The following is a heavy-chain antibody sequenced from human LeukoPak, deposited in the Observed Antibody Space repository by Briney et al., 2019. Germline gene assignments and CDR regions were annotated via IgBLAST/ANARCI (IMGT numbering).Heavy chain of an antibody. CDR3: ASVEMATKTFDY. Sequence: SETLSLTCTVSGGSISSYYWSWLRQPPGKGLEWIGYIYYSGSTNYNPSLKSRVTISVDTSKNQFSLKLSSVTAADTAVYYCASVEMATKTFDYWGQGTLVTVSS. CDR2: IYYSGST. CDR1: GGSISSYY. D-gene: IGHD5-24*01. J-gene: IGHJ4*02. V-gene: IGHV4-59*08.